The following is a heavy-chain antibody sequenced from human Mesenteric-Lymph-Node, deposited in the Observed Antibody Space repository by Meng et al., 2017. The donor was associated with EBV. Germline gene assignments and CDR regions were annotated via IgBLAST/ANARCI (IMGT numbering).Heavy chain of an antibody. Sequence: QVQRQESGPGLVKPSGTRSLTCAVSGGSISSSNWWTWVRQPPGKGLEWIGEIFPTGGTNYNPSLKSRLTISVDKSKNQFSLKLSSVTAADTAVYYCAREGEVGYYESSGYYYWGQGTLVTVSS. J-gene: IGHJ4*02. V-gene: IGHV4-4*02. CDR2: IFPTGGT. D-gene: IGHD3-22*01. CDR3: AREGEVGYYESSGYYY. CDR1: GGSISSSNW.